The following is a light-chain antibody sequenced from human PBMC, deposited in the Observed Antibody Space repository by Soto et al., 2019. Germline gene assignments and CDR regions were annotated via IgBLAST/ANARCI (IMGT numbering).Light chain of an antibody. CDR2: KAS. Sequence: DVQMTQSPSTLSASIGDTVTMTCRASQNVNSWLAWYQQKPGKAPKLLIYKASILETGVPSRVSAGGSGTDFTLTISGLQPEDVATYYCQQYDSYPKTFGQGT. V-gene: IGKV1-5*03. CDR3: QQYDSYPKT. J-gene: IGKJ2*01. CDR1: QNVNSW.